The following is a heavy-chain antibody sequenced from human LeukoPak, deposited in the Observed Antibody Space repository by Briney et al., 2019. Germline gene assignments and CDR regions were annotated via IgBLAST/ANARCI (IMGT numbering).Heavy chain of an antibody. J-gene: IGHJ6*02. D-gene: IGHD3-22*01. CDR2: ISSSSSYI. Sequence: GGSLRLSCAASGFTFSSYSMNWVRQAPGKGLEWVSSISSSSSYIYYADSVKGRFTISRDNAKNSLYPQMNSLRAEDTAVYYCARADSLYYYYGMDVWGQGTTVTVSS. CDR1: GFTFSSYS. V-gene: IGHV3-21*01. CDR3: ARADSLYYYYGMDV.